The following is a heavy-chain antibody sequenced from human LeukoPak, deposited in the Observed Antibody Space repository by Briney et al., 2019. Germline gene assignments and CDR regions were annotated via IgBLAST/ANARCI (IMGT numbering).Heavy chain of an antibody. D-gene: IGHD6-19*01. CDR2: IDPSGGST. CDR3: ARGGHGTSVAVAGTGDY. CDR1: GYTFTSYY. Sequence: ASVKVSCKASGYTFTSYYMHWVRQAPGQGLEWMGIIDPSGGSTIYAQKFQGRVTMTRDMSTSTVYMQLSSLRSEDTAVYCCARGGHGTSVAVAGTGDYWGQGTLVTVSS. V-gene: IGHV1-46*01. J-gene: IGHJ4*02.